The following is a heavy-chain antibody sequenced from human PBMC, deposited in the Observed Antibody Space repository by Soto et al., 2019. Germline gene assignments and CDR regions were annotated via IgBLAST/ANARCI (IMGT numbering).Heavy chain of an antibody. D-gene: IGHD6-13*01. CDR1: GGSISSSSYY. CDR2: IYYSGST. V-gene: IGHV4-39*01. CDR3: ARHVLAAAGSMSG. J-gene: IGHJ4*02. Sequence: QLQLQESGPGLVKPSETLSLTCTVSGGSISSSSYYWGWIRQPPGKGQEWIGSIYYSGSTYYNPSLKSRVTISVDTSKNQFSLKLSSVTAADTAVYYCARHVLAAAGSMSGWGQGTLVTVSS.